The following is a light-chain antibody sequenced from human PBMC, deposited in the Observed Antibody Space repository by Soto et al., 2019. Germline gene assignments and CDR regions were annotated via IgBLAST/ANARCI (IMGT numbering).Light chain of an antibody. Sequence: EIVLTQSPGTLSLSPGERATLSCRASQSVSSSHLAWYQQKPGQAPRLLIYGASSRATGLPDRFSGSGSGTDFTLTISRLEPEDFAVYYCQQYGSSHTFGQGTKLEIK. CDR1: QSVSSSH. V-gene: IGKV3-20*01. CDR2: GAS. CDR3: QQYGSSHT. J-gene: IGKJ2*01.